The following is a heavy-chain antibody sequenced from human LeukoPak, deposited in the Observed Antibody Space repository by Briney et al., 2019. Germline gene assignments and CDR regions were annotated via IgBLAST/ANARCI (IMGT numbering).Heavy chain of an antibody. Sequence: KAGESLKISCKGSGYNFASYWIGWVRQMPGKGLEWMAIIYPGDSDTRYSPSFQGQVTISTDESVSTAYLQWTSLRASDTAIYYCARQAREHSSYYGAPSDFWGQGTMVTVSS. CDR2: IYPGDSDT. V-gene: IGHV5-51*01. J-gene: IGHJ3*01. D-gene: IGHD4/OR15-4a*01. CDR1: GYNFASYW. CDR3: ARQAREHSSYYGAPSDF.